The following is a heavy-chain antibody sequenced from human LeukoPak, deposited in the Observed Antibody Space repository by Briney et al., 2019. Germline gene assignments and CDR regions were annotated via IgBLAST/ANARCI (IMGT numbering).Heavy chain of an antibody. D-gene: IGHD5-12*01. CDR3: ARGVNAEKDIVATIGPWLDP. CDR2: ISSSGSTI. CDR1: GFTFSSYE. V-gene: IGHV3-48*03. J-gene: IGHJ5*02. Sequence: PPGGSLRLSCAASGFTFSSYEMNWVRQAPGKGLEWVSYISSSGSTIYYADSVKGRFTISRDNAKNSLYLQMNSLRAEDTAVYYCARGVNAEKDIVATIGPWLDPWGQGTLVTVSS.